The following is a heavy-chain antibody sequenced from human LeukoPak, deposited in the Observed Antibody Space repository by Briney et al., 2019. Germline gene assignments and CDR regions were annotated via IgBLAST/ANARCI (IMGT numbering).Heavy chain of an antibody. Sequence: SETLSLTCTVSGGSISSYYWSWIRQPPGKGLEWIGEINHSGSTNYNPSLKSRVTISVDTSKNQFSLKLSSVTAADTAVYYCARSVRYSSSWYAYYFDYWGQGTLVTVSS. D-gene: IGHD6-13*01. CDR3: ARSVRYSSSWYAYYFDY. V-gene: IGHV4-34*01. CDR2: INHSGST. CDR1: GGSISSYY. J-gene: IGHJ4*02.